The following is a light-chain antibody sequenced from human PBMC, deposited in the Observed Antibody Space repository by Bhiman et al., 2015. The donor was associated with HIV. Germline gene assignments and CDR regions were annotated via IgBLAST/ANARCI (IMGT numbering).Light chain of an antibody. CDR3: SSYTTDSTVI. J-gene: IGLJ2*01. CDR2: DVS. V-gene: IGLV2-14*01. Sequence: QSALTQPASVSGSPGQSITISCTGTSNDVGGYDYVSWYQKHPGKAPKLMIYDVSERPAGVSSRFSGSKSGNTASLAISGLRAEDEADYYCSSYTTDSTVIFGGGTKLTVL. CDR1: SNDVGGYDY.